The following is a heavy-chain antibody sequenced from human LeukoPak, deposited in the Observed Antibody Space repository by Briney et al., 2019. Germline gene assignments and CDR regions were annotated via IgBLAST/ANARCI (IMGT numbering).Heavy chain of an antibody. CDR1: GGSICSGGYS. CDR3: ARSLWRWFDP. J-gene: IGHJ5*02. D-gene: IGHD2-21*01. V-gene: IGHV4-30-2*01. CDR2: IYHSGST. Sequence: SETLSLTCAVSGGSICSGGYSWSWIRQPPGKGLEWIGYIYHSGSTYYNPSLKSRVTISVDRSKNQFSLKLSSVTAADTAVYYCARSLWRWFDPWGQGTLVTVSS.